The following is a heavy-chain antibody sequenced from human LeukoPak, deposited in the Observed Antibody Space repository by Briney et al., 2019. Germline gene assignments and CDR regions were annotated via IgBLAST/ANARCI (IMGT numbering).Heavy chain of an antibody. J-gene: IGHJ4*02. D-gene: IGHD6-13*01. V-gene: IGHV4-34*01. CDR2: INHSGST. CDR1: GGSFSGYY. Sequence: PSETLSLTCAVYGGSFSGYYWSWIRQPPGKGLEWIGEINHSGSTNYNPSLKSRVTISVDTSKNQFSLKLSSVTAADTAVYYCAREPGWQQLGSFDYWGQGTLSPSPQ. CDR3: AREPGWQQLGSFDY.